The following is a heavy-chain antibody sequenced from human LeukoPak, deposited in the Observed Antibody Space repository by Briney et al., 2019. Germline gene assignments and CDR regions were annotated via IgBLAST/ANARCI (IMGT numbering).Heavy chain of an antibody. CDR1: GGTFSSYA. D-gene: IGHD2-2*01. Sequence: AASVKVSCKASGGTFSSYAIRWLRQAPGQGLEWMGGIIPIFGTANYAQKFQGRVTITADESTSTAYMELSSLRSEDTAVYYCARAPLVVPAAMAWFDPWGQGTLVTVSS. CDR2: IIPIFGTA. CDR3: ARAPLVVPAAMAWFDP. J-gene: IGHJ5*02. V-gene: IGHV1-69*13.